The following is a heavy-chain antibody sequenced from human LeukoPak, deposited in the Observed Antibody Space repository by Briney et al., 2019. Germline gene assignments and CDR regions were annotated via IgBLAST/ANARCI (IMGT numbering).Heavy chain of an antibody. Sequence: SETLSLTCTVSGGSISSCYWSWIRQPPGKGLEWIGYIYYSGSTNYNPSLKSRVTISVDTSKNQFSLKLSSVTAADTAVYYCARVWGDIVVVPAAFDPWGQGTLVTVSS. J-gene: IGHJ5*02. V-gene: IGHV4-59*08. D-gene: IGHD2-2*01. CDR1: GGSISSCY. CDR2: IYYSGST. CDR3: ARVWGDIVVVPAAFDP.